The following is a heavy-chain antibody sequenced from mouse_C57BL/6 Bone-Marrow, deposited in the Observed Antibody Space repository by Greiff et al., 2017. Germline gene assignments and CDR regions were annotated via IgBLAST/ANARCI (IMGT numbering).Heavy chain of an antibody. V-gene: IGHV1-39*01. D-gene: IGHD1-1*01. Sequence: VQLQQSGPELVKPGASVKISCKASGYSFTDYNMNWVEQSNGKSLEWIGVIKPNYGTTSYNQKFKGKATLTVDQSSSTAYMQLNSLTSEDSAIYYCARTTTVVEGGFAYWGQGTLVTVSA. J-gene: IGHJ3*01. CDR3: ARTTTVVEGGFAY. CDR1: GYSFTDYN. CDR2: IKPNYGTT.